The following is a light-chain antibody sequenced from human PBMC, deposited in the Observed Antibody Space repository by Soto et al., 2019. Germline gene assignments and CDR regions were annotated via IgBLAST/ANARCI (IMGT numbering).Light chain of an antibody. CDR2: GNS. Sequence: QLVLTQPTSVSGAPGQRVTISCTGSSSNIGAGYDVHWYQQLPGTAPKLLIYGNSNRPSGVPDRFSGSKSGASAPLAITGLQAEDEADYYCQSYDSSFSVVFGGGTKVTDL. CDR1: SSNIGAGYD. CDR3: QSYDSSFSVV. J-gene: IGLJ2*01. V-gene: IGLV1-40*01.